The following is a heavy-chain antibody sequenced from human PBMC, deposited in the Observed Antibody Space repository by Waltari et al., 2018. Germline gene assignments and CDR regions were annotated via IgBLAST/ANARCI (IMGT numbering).Heavy chain of an antibody. J-gene: IGHJ4*02. CDR1: GVSIHRAHYF. CDR2: YHTSGST. D-gene: IGHD2-21*01. Sequence: QVQLQESGPGLVEPSQTLSLTCTVSGVSIHRAHYFWGWIRQPAGRGLEWIGRYHTSGSTDYNSSLKSRVTVSVDTSQNQFSLKLTSVTAADTAVYYCVRSAHCDGTTACDFVAKWGQGTLVTVSS. V-gene: IGHV4-61*02. CDR3: VRSAHCDGTTACDFVAK.